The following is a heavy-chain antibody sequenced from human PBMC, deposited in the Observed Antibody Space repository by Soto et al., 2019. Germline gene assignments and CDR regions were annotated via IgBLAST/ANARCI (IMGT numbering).Heavy chain of an antibody. D-gene: IGHD6-13*01. CDR2: INSDGSST. J-gene: IGHJ5*02. V-gene: IGHV3-74*01. Sequence: PGGSLRLSCAASGFTFSSYWTHWVRQAPGKGLVWVSRINSDGSSTSYADSVKGRFTISRDNAKNTLYLQMNSLRAEDTAVYYCARDRYSSSWYWFDPWGQGTLVTVSS. CDR1: GFTFSSYW. CDR3: ARDRYSSSWYWFDP.